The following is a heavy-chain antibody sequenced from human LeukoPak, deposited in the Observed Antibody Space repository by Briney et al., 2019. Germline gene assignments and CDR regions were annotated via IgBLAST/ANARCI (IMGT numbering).Heavy chain of an antibody. CDR3: AKDPRAYCGGDCKPYYFDY. V-gene: IGHV3-21*01. Sequence: GGSLRLSCAASGFTFSSYSMNWVRQAPGKGLEWVSSISSSSSYIYYADSVKGRFTISRDNAKNSLYLQMNSLRAEDTAVYYCAKDPRAYCGGDCKPYYFDYWGQGTLVTVSS. D-gene: IGHD2-21*02. J-gene: IGHJ4*02. CDR2: ISSSSSYI. CDR1: GFTFSSYS.